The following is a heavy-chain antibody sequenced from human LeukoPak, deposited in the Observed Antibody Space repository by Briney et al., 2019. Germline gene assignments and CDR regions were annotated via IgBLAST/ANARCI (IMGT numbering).Heavy chain of an antibody. V-gene: IGHV3-15*01. D-gene: IGHD3-10*01. J-gene: IGHJ5*02. CDR3: ATDRAWFDP. CDR2: IKSKIGGATA. Sequence: GRSLRLSCAASGITFSTAWMSWFRQAPGKGLEWVGRIKSKIGGATADYAAPVKDRFTISRDDSKNTLYLQMNSLKTEDTAVYYCATDRAWFDPWGQGTLVTVSS. CDR1: GITFSTAW.